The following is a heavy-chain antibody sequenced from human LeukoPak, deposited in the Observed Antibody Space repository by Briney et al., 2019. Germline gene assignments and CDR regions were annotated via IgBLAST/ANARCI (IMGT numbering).Heavy chain of an antibody. J-gene: IGHJ5*02. D-gene: IGHD4-17*01. CDR2: IYGSVNT. CDR1: GGSISSYY. V-gene: IGHV4-4*07. CDR3: ARDSATTGEVKFDP. Sequence: SETLSLTCTVSGGSISSYYLSWIRQPAGKGLEWIGRIYGSVNTYNPSLKSRITLSLDTSKNQISLKMTSVTAADTALYYCARDSATTGEVKFDPWGQGTLVTVSS.